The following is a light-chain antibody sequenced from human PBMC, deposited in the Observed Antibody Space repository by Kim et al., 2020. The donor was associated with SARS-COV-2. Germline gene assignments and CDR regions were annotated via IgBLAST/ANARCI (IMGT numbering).Light chain of an antibody. J-gene: IGKJ2*01. CDR2: GAS. CDR1: QSVNSRY. Sequence: PGERATLSCRASQSVNSRYLAWYQVKPGQAPRLLIFGASSWATGVPDRFSGSGSGTDFTLTISSLEPEDFAVYYCQQYGTLPYTFGQGTKLEI. CDR3: QQYGTLPYT. V-gene: IGKV3-20*01.